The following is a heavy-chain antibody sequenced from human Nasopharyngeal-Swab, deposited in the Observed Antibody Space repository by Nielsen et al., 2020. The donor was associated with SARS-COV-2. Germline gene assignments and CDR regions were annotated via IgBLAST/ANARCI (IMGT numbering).Heavy chain of an antibody. CDR3: ASCRTSITIFGVVIRNGMDV. V-gene: IGHV4-39*01. CDR2: IYYSGST. Sequence: PGKGLEWIGSIYYSGSTYYNPSLKSRVTISVDTSKNQFSLKLSSVTAADTAVYYCASCRTSITIFGVVIRNGMDVWGQGTTVTVSS. J-gene: IGHJ6*02. D-gene: IGHD3-3*01.